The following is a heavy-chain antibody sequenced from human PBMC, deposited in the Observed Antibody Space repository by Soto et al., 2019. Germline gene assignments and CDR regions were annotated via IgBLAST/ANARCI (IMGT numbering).Heavy chain of an antibody. V-gene: IGHV1-69*01. CDR3: ARSRVTYYDDRSALVI. D-gene: IGHD3-22*01. CDR2: IIPILGTA. CDR1: GGTFSSYA. J-gene: IGHJ3*02. Sequence: QVQLVQSGAAVKKPGSSVKVSCKASGGTFSSYAISWVRQAPGQGLEWMGGIIPILGTANYAQKFQGRVTITADESTSTAYMELFSVRTEDTAVYYCARSRVTYYDDRSALVIWGQATMVTGSS.